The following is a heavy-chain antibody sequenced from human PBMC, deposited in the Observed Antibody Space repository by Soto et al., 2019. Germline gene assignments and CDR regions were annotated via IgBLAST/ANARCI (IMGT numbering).Heavy chain of an antibody. J-gene: IGHJ4*02. Sequence: QVQLVESGGGVVQPGRSLRLSCAASGFTFSSYGMHWVRQAPGKGLEWVAVISYDGSNKYYADSVKGRFTISRDNSKNTLYLQMNSLRAEDTAVYYCAKDLIRGQVVAHWGQGTLVTVSS. CDR3: AKDLIRGQVVAH. V-gene: IGHV3-30*18. D-gene: IGHD2-15*01. CDR2: ISYDGSNK. CDR1: GFTFSSYG.